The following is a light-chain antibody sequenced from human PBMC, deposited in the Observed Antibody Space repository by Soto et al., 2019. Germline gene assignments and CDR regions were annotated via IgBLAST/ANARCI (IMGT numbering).Light chain of an antibody. CDR1: SSDVGNYNL. J-gene: IGLJ1*01. Sequence: QSALTQPASVSASPGQSITISCSGSSSDVGNYNLVSWYQQYPGKAPKLIIYEGGKRPSGVSNRFSGSKSDNTASLTISGLQAEDEADYYRCSDAGSSTYVFGTGTKLTVL. V-gene: IGLV2-23*01. CDR2: EGG. CDR3: CSDAGSSTYV.